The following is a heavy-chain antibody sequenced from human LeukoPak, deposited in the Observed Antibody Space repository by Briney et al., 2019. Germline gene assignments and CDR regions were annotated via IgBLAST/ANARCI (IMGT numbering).Heavy chain of an antibody. D-gene: IGHD3-10*01. CDR1: GFTFSSYG. Sequence: GGSLRLSCAASGFTFSSYGMHWVRQAPGKGLEWVAFIRYDGSNKFYADSVKGRFTISRDNSKNTLYLQMNSLRAEDTAVYYCAKDLYGSGSYQIRLFDYWGKGTLVTVSS. CDR2: IRYDGSNK. V-gene: IGHV3-30*02. J-gene: IGHJ4*02. CDR3: AKDLYGSGSYQIRLFDY.